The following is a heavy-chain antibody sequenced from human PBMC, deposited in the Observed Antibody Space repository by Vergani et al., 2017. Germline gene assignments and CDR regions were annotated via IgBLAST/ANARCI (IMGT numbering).Heavy chain of an antibody. CDR1: GGTFSSYA. V-gene: IGHV1-69*01. D-gene: IGHD3-3*01. Sequence: QVQLVQSGAEVKKPGSSVKVSCKASGGTFSSYAISWVRQAPGPGLEWMGGIISIFGTANYAQKFQGRVTITADESTSTAYMELSSLSSEDTAVYYCARGGTSFLEWPRDYYYGMDVWGQGP. CDR2: IISIFGTA. J-gene: IGHJ6*02. CDR3: ARGGTSFLEWPRDYYYGMDV.